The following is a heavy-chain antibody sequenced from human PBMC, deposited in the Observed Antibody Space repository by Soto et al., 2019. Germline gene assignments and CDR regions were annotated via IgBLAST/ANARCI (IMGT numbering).Heavy chain of an antibody. CDR1: GGSFSGYY. J-gene: IGHJ6*02. CDR3: ARDHSYGYFYYYGMDV. V-gene: IGHV4-34*01. Sequence: SETLSLTCAVYGGSFSGYYWSWIRQPPGKGLEWIGEINHSGSTNYNPSLKSRVTISVDTSKNQFSLKLSSVTAADTAVYYCARDHSYGYFYYYGMDVWGQGTTVTVSS. D-gene: IGHD5-18*01. CDR2: INHSGST.